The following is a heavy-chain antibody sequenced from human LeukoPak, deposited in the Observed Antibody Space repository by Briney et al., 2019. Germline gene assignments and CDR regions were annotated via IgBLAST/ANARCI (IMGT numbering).Heavy chain of an antibody. V-gene: IGHV3-30*02. CDR2: IRYDGSNK. J-gene: IGHJ4*02. D-gene: IGHD5-18*01. Sequence: GGSLRLSCAVSGFSLGSHAMSWVRQAPGKGLEWVAFIRYDGSNKYYADSVKGRFTISRDNSKNTLYLQMNSLRVEDTAVYYCAKGDFYSSYGSPFDYWGQGTLVTVSS. CDR1: GFSLGSHA. CDR3: AKGDFYSSYGSPFDY.